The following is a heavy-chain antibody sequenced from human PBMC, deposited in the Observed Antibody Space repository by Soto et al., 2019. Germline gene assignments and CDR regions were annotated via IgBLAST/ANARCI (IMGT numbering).Heavy chain of an antibody. J-gene: IGHJ3*02. CDR3: ARVRGSEPRAYDAFDI. CDR1: GGTFSSYT. V-gene: IGHV1-69*02. D-gene: IGHD3-10*01. Sequence: QVQLVQSGAEVKKPGSSVKVSCKASGGTFSSYTISWVRQAPGQGLEWMGRIIPILGIANYAQKFQGRVTITADKSTSTADMELSSLRSEDTAVYYCARVRGSEPRAYDAFDIWGQGTMVTVSS. CDR2: IIPILGIA.